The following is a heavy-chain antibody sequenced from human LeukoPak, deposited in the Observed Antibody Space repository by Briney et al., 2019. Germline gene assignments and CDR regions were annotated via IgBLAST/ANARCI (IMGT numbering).Heavy chain of an antibody. CDR2: IYYSGST. J-gene: IGHJ5*02. Sequence: SETLSLTCTVSGGSISRSSYYWGWIRQPPGKGLEWIGSIYYSGSTYYNPSLKSRATILLDTSKNQFSLRLRSVTPADTAVYYCARGQLGSGMDDPWGQGTLVTVSS. D-gene: IGHD3-10*01. CDR1: GGSISRSSYY. CDR3: ARGQLGSGMDDP. V-gene: IGHV4-39*07.